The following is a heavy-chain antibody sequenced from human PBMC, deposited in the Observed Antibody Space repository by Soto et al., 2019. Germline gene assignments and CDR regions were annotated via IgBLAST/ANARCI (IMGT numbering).Heavy chain of an antibody. D-gene: IGHD2-2*01. CDR1: GYTFTSYY. J-gene: IGHJ3*02. CDR2: INPSGGST. V-gene: IGHV1-46*03. CDR3: ARLGDIVVVPAARPAFDI. Sequence: GASVKVSCKASGYTFTSYYMHWVRQAPGQGLEWMGIINPSGGSTSYAQKFQGRVTMTRDTSTSTVYMELSSLRSEDTAVYYCARLGDIVVVPAARPAFDIWGQGTMVTVPS.